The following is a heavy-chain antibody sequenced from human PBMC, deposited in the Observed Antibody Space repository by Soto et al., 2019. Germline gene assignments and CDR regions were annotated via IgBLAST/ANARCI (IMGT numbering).Heavy chain of an antibody. J-gene: IGHJ4*02. D-gene: IGHD2-15*01. Sequence: EVPLVESGGDLVQPGGSLRLSCAASGFTFGSYWMHWVRQAPGKGLVWVSRINSDGSTTNYGDSVKGRFTISRDNAKSTLYLQMNSRRAEDTAVYYCARAGWYRFDYWGQGTLLTVSS. CDR2: INSDGSTT. CDR3: ARAGWYRFDY. CDR1: GFTFGSYW. V-gene: IGHV3-74*01.